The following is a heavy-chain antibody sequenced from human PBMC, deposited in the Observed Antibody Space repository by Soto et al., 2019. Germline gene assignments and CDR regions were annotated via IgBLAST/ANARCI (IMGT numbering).Heavy chain of an antibody. CDR1: SGSISSSNW. V-gene: IGHV4-4*02. Sequence: PSETLSLTCAVSSGSISSSNWWSWVRQPPGKGLEWIGEIYHSGSTNYNPSLKSRVTISVDKSKNQLPLKLSSVTAADTAVYYCARGTWSSSSDNWFDPWGQGTLVTVSS. CDR3: ARGTWSSSSDNWFDP. D-gene: IGHD6-6*01. CDR2: IYHSGST. J-gene: IGHJ5*02.